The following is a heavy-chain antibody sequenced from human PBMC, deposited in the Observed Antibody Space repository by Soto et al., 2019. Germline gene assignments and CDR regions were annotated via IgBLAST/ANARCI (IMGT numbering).Heavy chain of an antibody. CDR2: IYYTGNT. V-gene: IGHV4-59*01. J-gene: IGHJ5*02. CDR3: AREAAADNWFDP. Sequence: PSETLSLTCIVFNGSINNYYWSWIRQPPGKGLEWIGYIYYTGNTNYNPSLNRRVTMSVDTSKNQFSLRLSSVTAADTAVYYCAREAAADNWFDPWGQGTLVTVSS. D-gene: IGHD6-13*01. CDR1: NGSINNYY.